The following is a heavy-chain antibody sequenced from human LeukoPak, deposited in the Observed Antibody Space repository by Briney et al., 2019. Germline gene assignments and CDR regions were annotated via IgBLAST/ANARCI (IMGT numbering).Heavy chain of an antibody. CDR2: IYYSGST. V-gene: IGHV4-31*03. D-gene: IGHD3-3*01. J-gene: IGHJ4*02. CDR3: ARVNDFWSGD. CDR1: GGSISGGGYY. Sequence: SQTLSLTCTVSGGSISGGGYYWSWIRQHPGEGLEWIGYIYYSGSTYYNPSLKSRVTISVDTSKNQFSLKLSSVTAADTAVYYCARVNDFWSGDWGQGTLVTVSS.